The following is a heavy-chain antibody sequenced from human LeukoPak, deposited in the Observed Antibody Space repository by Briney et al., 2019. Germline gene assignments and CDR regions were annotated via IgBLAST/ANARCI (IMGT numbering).Heavy chain of an antibody. V-gene: IGHV4-39*07. CDR1: GDSVSTNIYY. D-gene: IGHD3-3*02. CDR2: IYYSGTT. Sequence: RPSETLSLTCTVSGDSVSTNIYYWAWIRQPPGKGLQWVGSIYYSGTTYSDPSLKSRLTISIDTSNNQFSLKLSSVTAADTAVYYCARHFAAANNWFDPWGQGALVTVSS. J-gene: IGHJ5*02. CDR3: ARHFAAANNWFDP.